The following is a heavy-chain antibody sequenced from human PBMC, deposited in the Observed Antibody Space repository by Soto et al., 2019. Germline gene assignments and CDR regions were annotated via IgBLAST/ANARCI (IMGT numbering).Heavy chain of an antibody. V-gene: IGHV1-69*08. D-gene: IGHD4-17*01. CDR1: GGTLSSYT. CDR2: IIPLLGTA. CDR3: ARDSTFGDGDSLDVYYYYYMDL. Sequence: QVQLEQSGAEVKRPGSSVTVSCKASGGTLSSYTISWVRQAPGQGLEWMGGIIPLLGTAKYAQKFQGRVTISADKFTNPIYLELTGLRSEDTAKYYCARDSTFGDGDSLDVYYYYYMDLWGKGTTVPVSS. J-gene: IGHJ6*03.